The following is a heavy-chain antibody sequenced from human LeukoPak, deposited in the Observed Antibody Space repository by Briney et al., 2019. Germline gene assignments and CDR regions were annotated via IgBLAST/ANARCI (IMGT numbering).Heavy chain of an antibody. J-gene: IGHJ6*02. Sequence: SETLSLTCTVSGGSISSGDYYWSWIRQPPGKGLEWIGYIYYSGSTYYNPPLKSRVTISVDTSKNQFSLKLSSVTAADTAVYYCARDQADYGSGINYYYYGMDVWGQGTTVTVSS. CDR1: GGSISSGDYY. CDR2: IYYSGST. D-gene: IGHD3-10*01. V-gene: IGHV4-30-4*01. CDR3: ARDQADYGSGINYYYYGMDV.